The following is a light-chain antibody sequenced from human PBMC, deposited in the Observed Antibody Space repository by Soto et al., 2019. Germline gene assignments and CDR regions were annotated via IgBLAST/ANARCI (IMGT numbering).Light chain of an antibody. J-gene: IGLJ1*01. CDR2: EVS. CDR3: SSYTSSSTLAYV. CDR1: SSDVGAYNY. V-gene: IGLV2-14*01. Sequence: QSDLTQPASVSASPGQSITISCTGTSSDVGAYNYVSWYQQHPGKAPKLIIYEVSNRPSGVSNRFSGSKSGSTASLTISGLQAEDEADYYCSSYTSSSTLAYVFGTGTKLTVL.